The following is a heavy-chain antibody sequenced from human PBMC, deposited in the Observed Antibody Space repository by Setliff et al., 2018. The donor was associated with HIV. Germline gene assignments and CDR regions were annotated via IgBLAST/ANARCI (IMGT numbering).Heavy chain of an antibody. CDR3: ASDTLTMVRGVMFVPTESYLGMDV. CDR1: GGSISSSNYY. V-gene: IGHV4-39*07. J-gene: IGHJ6*02. D-gene: IGHD3-10*01. CDR2: VFYSGNT. Sequence: ETLSLTCTVSGGSISSSNYYWGWIRQSPGKGLEWIGSVFYSGNTYYHPSLKTRVTRSVNTYKNQFSLTLRSVTAADTAVYYCASDTLTMVRGVMFVPTESYLGMDVWGQGTTVTVSS.